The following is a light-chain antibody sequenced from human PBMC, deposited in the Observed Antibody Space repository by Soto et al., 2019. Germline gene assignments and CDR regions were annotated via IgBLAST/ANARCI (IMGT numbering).Light chain of an antibody. Sequence: QMTQSPSSLSASVGDRVTITCRASQGVSNYLARYQQRPGRVPKLLIYAASTLHSGVPSRFSGSGSGTEFTLTISSLQPEDVGTYYCQQYYTAPLSFGGGTKVEIK. J-gene: IGKJ4*01. CDR2: AAS. V-gene: IGKV1-27*01. CDR3: QQYYTAPLS. CDR1: QGVSNY.